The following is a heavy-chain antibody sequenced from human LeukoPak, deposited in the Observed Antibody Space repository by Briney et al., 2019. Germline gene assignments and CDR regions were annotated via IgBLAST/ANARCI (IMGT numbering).Heavy chain of an antibody. CDR3: ARGIEQWLDPYWYFDL. D-gene: IGHD6-19*01. V-gene: IGHV4-39*07. CDR1: GGSISGSTYY. CDR2: FYDGGFT. Sequence: SETLSLTCTVSGGSISGSTYYWAWIRQPPGKGLEWIGNFYDGGFTHYNPSLKSRVTISVDKSKNQFSLKLSSVTAADTAVYYCARGIEQWLDPYWYFDLWGRGTLVTVSS. J-gene: IGHJ2*01.